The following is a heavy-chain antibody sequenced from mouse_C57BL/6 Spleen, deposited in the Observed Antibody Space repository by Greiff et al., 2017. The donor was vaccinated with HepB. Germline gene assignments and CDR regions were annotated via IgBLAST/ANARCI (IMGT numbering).Heavy chain of an antibody. Sequence: EVKVVESGGGLVKPGGSLKLSCAASGFTFSSYAMSWVRQTPEKRLEWVATISDGGSYTYYPDNVKGRFTISRDNAKNNLYLQMSHLKSEDTAMYYCARSAQATSWFAYWGQGTLVTVSA. V-gene: IGHV5-4*03. D-gene: IGHD3-2*02. CDR3: ARSAQATSWFAY. CDR1: GFTFSSYA. J-gene: IGHJ3*01. CDR2: ISDGGSYT.